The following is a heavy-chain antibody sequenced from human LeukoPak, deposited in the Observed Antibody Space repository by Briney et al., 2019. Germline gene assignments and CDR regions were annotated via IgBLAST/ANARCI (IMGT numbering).Heavy chain of an antibody. CDR1: GFTSSSYS. CDR2: ISSSSSYI. Sequence: GGSLRLSCAASGFTSSSYSMSWVRQAPGKGLEWVSSISSSSSYIYYADSVKGRFTTSRDNAKNSLYLQMNSLRAEDTAVYYCARDPDYYDSSGYLDYWGQGTLVTVSS. J-gene: IGHJ4*02. V-gene: IGHV3-21*01. CDR3: ARDPDYYDSSGYLDY. D-gene: IGHD3-22*01.